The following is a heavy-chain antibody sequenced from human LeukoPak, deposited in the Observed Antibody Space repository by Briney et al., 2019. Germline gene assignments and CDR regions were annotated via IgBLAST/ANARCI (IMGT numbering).Heavy chain of an antibody. Sequence: SETLSLTCAVYGGSFSGYCWSWIRQPPGKGLEWIGEINHSGSTNYNPSLKSRVTISVDTSKNQFSLKLSSVTAADTAVYYCARHEVFWSGYYHFDYWGQGTLVTVSS. CDR1: GGSFSGYC. CDR2: INHSGST. V-gene: IGHV4-34*01. J-gene: IGHJ4*02. D-gene: IGHD3-3*01. CDR3: ARHEVFWSGYYHFDY.